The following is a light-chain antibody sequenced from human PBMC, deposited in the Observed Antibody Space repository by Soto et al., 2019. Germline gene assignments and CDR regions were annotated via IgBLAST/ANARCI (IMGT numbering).Light chain of an antibody. V-gene: IGKV1-27*01. CDR2: AAS. Sequence: DIQMTQSPSSLSASVGDRVTITCRASQGIGNNLAWYQQKPGKVPRLLILAASTLQSGVPSRFSGSGSGTDFTLTISSLQPEDAATYYCQKYYSDPYTFGQGTKLEIK. CDR3: QKYYSDPYT. CDR1: QGIGNN. J-gene: IGKJ2*01.